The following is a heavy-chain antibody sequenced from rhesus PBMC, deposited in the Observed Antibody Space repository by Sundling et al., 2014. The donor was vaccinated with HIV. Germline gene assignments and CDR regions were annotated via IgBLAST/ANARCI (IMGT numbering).Heavy chain of an antibody. Sequence: EVQLVESGGGLAKPGGSLRLSCTASGFTFSNYYMYWVRQAPGKGLEWVSAINSGGDDTYYPDSVKGRFTVSRDNSKNTLSLQMNSLRTEDTAVYYCAKRVLQYFDGLGSWGQGVVVTVSS. V-gene: IGHV3S42*01. D-gene: IGHD3-3*01. J-gene: IGHJ6*01. CDR1: GFTFSNYY. CDR3: AKRVLQYFDGLGS. CDR2: INSGGDDT.